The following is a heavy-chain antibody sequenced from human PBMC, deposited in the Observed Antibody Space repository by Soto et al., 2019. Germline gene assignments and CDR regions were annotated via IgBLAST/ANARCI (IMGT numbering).Heavy chain of an antibody. Sequence: QVQLVQSGAEVKKPGSSVKVSCKASGGTFSSYAISWVRQAPGQGLEWMGGIIPIFGTANYAQKFQGRVTITADKSTSTAYMELGSLRSEDTAVYYCARVGRYYYGSGSYFDYWGQGTLVTVSS. CDR1: GGTFSSYA. CDR3: ARVGRYYYGSGSYFDY. V-gene: IGHV1-69*06. J-gene: IGHJ4*02. D-gene: IGHD3-10*01. CDR2: IIPIFGTA.